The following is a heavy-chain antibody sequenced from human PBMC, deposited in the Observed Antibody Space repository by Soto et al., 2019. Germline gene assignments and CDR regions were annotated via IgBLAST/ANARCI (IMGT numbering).Heavy chain of an antibody. D-gene: IGHD1-1*01. J-gene: IGHJ4*02. CDR3: ASAGTSVAVALCDS. Sequence: QVQLVPSGPDVKKPGASVKVSCYSSGFTFTSYGFRWVRQSPGDGLEWLGWVSAHNGYTTYAQKFLGRVTMTTYPSTNTVFMERRRLTSYDTAVYSRASAGTSVAVALCDSWGQGTLITVS. V-gene: IGHV1-18*01. CDR2: VSAHNGYT. CDR1: GFTFTSYG.